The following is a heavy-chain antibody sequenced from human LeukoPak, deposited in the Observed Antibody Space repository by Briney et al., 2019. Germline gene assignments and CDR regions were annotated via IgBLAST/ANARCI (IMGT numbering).Heavy chain of an antibody. CDR2: INPNSGGT. J-gene: IGHJ3*02. CDR1: GYTFTGYY. Sequence: ASVKVSCKASGYTFTGYYMHWVRQAPGQGLEWMGWINPNSGGTNYAQKFQGRVTMTRDTSISTAYMELSRLRSDDTAVYYCARAEANGPRRGAFDIWGQGTMVTVSS. V-gene: IGHV1-2*02. CDR3: ARAEANGPRRGAFDI. D-gene: IGHD2-8*01.